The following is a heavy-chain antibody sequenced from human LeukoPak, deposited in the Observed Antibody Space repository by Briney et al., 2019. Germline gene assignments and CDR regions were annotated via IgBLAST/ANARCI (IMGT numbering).Heavy chain of an antibody. CDR1: GFTFDDYA. CDR2: ISGDGLNT. Sequence: QPGGSLRLSCEASGFTFDDYAIHWVRQPLGKGREWVSLISGDGLNTFYADSVKGRFTISRDSSKNSLYLQMNSLRTEDTALYYCAKDVLYYYDTSESYYGGNLDYWGQGTLVTVSS. D-gene: IGHD3-22*01. CDR3: AKDVLYYYDTSESYYGGNLDY. J-gene: IGHJ4*02. V-gene: IGHV3-43*02.